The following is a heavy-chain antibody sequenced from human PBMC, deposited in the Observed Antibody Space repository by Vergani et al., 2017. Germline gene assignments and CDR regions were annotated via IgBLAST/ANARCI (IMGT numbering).Heavy chain of an antibody. D-gene: IGHD3-22*01. J-gene: IGHJ4*02. CDR3: ARRDYYDSSGYN. CDR1: GGSISSSSYY. Sequence: QVQLQQWGAGLLKPSETLSLTCAVYGGSISSSSYYWGWIRQPPGKGLEWIGSIYYSGSTYYNPSLKSRVTISVDTSKNQFSLKLSSVTAADTAVYYCARRDYYDSSGYNWGQGTLVTVSS. CDR2: IYYSGST. V-gene: IGHV4-39*01.